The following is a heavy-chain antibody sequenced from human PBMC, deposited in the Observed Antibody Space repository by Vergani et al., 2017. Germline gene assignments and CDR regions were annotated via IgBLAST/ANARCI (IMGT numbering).Heavy chain of an antibody. V-gene: IGHV6-1*01. CDR3: ASVVYDSSGYYYPRSMDV. Sequence: QVQLQQSGPGLVKPSQTLSLTCAISGDSVSSNSAAWNWIRQSPSRGLEWLGRTYYRSKWYNDYAVSVKSRITINPDTSKNQFSLQLNSVTPEDTAVYCCASVVYDSSGYYYPRSMDVWSKGTTVTVSS. CDR1: GDSVSSNSAA. CDR2: TYYRSKWYN. D-gene: IGHD3-22*01. J-gene: IGHJ6*03.